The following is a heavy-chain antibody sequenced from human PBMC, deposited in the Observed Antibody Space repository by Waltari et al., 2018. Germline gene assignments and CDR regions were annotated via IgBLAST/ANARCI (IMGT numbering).Heavy chain of an antibody. J-gene: IGHJ6*02. Sequence: EVQLVESGGGLVQPGMSLRPSCAVSGFNLNDYAMHWVREAPGKGGEWVSGIFWNGGGTGNADSVKSLFTIARDKAKNTLYLQMDSLRADDTDLYDCGKDLEPGGMGVWGQGTTVTVSS. V-gene: IGHV3-9*01. CDR1: GFNLNDYA. CDR2: IFWNGGGT. CDR3: GKDLEPGGMGV. D-gene: IGHD3-10*01.